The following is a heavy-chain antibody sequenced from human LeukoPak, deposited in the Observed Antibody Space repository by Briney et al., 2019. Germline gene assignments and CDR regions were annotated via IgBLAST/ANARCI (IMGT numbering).Heavy chain of an antibody. CDR2: ISYDGSNK. J-gene: IGHJ4*02. V-gene: IGHV3-30-3*01. CDR3: ARDQGYSYGYGVDY. CDR1: GFTFSSYA. Sequence: GGSLRLSCAASGFTFSSYAMHWVRQAPGKGLEWVAVISYDGSNKYYADSVKGRFTISRDNSRNTLYLQMNSLRAEDTAVYYCARDQGYSYGYGVDYWGQGTLVTVSS. D-gene: IGHD5-18*01.